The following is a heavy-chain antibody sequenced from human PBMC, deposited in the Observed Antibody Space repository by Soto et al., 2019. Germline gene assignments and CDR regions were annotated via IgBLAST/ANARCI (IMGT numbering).Heavy chain of an antibody. Sequence: PGGSLRLSCAASGFTFSSYGMHWVRQAPGKGLERVAVISYDGSNKYYADSVKGRFTISRDNSKNTLYLQMNSLRAEDTAVYYCAKTPTIVVVVAATYFDYWGQGTLVTVSS. J-gene: IGHJ4*02. CDR1: GFTFSSYG. CDR3: AKTPTIVVVVAATYFDY. CDR2: ISYDGSNK. V-gene: IGHV3-30*18. D-gene: IGHD2-15*01.